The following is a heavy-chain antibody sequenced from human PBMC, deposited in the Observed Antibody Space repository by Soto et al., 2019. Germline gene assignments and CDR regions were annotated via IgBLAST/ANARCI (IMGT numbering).Heavy chain of an antibody. CDR2: IYDSGST. Sequence: QVQLQESGPGLVKPSQTLSLTCTVSGGSISSGAYYWSWIRQHPGKGLESIGYIYDSGSTYYNPSLKSRVTMSIDTSENQFSLRLNSVTAADTAVYYCATAPRPGAWYYDLWGRGTLVTVSA. CDR3: ATAPRPGAWYYDL. D-gene: IGHD1-26*01. V-gene: IGHV4-31*03. J-gene: IGHJ2*01. CDR1: GGSISSGAYY.